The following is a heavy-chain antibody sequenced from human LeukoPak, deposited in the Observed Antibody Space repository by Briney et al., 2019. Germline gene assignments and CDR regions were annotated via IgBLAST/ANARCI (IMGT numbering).Heavy chain of an antibody. V-gene: IGHV4-38-2*02. CDR3: ARGGQPAAIGWANLFDP. CDR2: IYHSGST. CDR1: GYSISSGYY. Sequence: PSETLSLTCTVSGYSISSGYYWGWIRQPPGKGLEWIGSIYHSGSTYYNPSLKSRVTISVDTSKNQFSLKLSSVTAADTAVYYCARGGQPAAIGWANLFDPWGQGTLVTVSS. D-gene: IGHD2-2*01. J-gene: IGHJ5*02.